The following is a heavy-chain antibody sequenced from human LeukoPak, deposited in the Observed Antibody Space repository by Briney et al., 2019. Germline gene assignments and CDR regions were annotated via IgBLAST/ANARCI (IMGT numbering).Heavy chain of an antibody. CDR3: VRAHSIHNYHYGIDV. J-gene: IGHJ6*02. D-gene: IGHD3-3*01. CDR1: GFTISDFA. CDR2: ISSNGISP. V-gene: IGHV3-64*01. Sequence: GGSLRLSCAASGFTISDFAMRWLRQAPGKGLEYVSTISSNGISPYYANSVKGRFTISRDNSKNTLYLQMGSLRADDTAVYYCVRAHSIHNYHYGIDVWGHGTTVTVSS.